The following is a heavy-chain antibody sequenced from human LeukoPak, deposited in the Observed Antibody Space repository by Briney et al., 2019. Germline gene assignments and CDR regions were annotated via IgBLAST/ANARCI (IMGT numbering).Heavy chain of an antibody. Sequence: GASVKVSCKASGYTFTGYYMHWVRQAPGQGLEWMGRINPNSGGTNYAQKFQGRVTMTRDTSISTAYMELSRLRSDDTAVSYCPRVEASGDDVYWGQGTLVTVSS. V-gene: IGHV1-2*06. CDR1: GYTFTGYY. CDR3: PRVEASGDDVY. CDR2: INPNSGGT. D-gene: IGHD4-17*01. J-gene: IGHJ4*02.